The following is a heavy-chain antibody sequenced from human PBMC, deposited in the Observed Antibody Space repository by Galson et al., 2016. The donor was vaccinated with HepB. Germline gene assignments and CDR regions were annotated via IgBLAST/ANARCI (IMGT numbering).Heavy chain of an antibody. CDR1: GFTFRTHA. V-gene: IGHV3-30*04. J-gene: IGHJ4*02. CDR2: STSYP. CDR3: ARDQTLYDFWSGYHLDY. D-gene: IGHD3-3*01. Sequence: SLRLSCAASGFTFRTHAVHWVRQAPGKGLEWVGDSTSYPDSVKGRLTIPRDNSTTTLYLQMHSLRPEDTAVYYCARDQTLYDFWSGYHLDYWGQGTLVTVSS.